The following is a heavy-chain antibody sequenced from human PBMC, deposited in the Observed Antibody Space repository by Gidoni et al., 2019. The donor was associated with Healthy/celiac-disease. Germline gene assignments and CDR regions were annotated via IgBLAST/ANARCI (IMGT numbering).Heavy chain of an antibody. CDR1: GFTFSSYA. CDR2: ISYDGSNK. CDR3: ARSPGGYDSSGYTHPFDY. V-gene: IGHV3-30-3*01. Sequence: QVQLVESGGGVVQPGRSLRLSCAASGFTFSSYAMHWVRQAPGKGLEWVAVISYDGSNKYYADSVKGRFTISRDNSKNTLYLQMNSLRAEDTAVYYCARSPGGYDSSGYTHPFDYWGQGTLVTVSS. J-gene: IGHJ4*02. D-gene: IGHD3-22*01.